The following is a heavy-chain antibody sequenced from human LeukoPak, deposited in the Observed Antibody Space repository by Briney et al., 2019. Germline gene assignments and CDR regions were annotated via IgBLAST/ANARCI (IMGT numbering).Heavy chain of an antibody. V-gene: IGHV4-61*02. CDR3: ARAYPSTQDFDY. Sequence: SETLSLTCTVSGYSISCGYYWGWIRQPAGKGLEWIGRIYTSGSTNYNPSLKSRVTISVDTSKNQFSLKLSSVTAADTAVYYCARAYPSTQDFDYWGQGTLVTVSS. CDR1: GYSISCGYY. J-gene: IGHJ4*02. CDR2: IYTSGST.